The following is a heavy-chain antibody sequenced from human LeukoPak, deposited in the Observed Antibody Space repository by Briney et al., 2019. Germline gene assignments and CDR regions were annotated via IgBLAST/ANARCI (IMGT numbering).Heavy chain of an antibody. D-gene: IGHD2-2*01. J-gene: IGHJ6*02. V-gene: IGHV4-39*01. CDR1: GGSISSSSYY. Sequence: PSETLSLTCTVSGGSISSSSYYWGWIRQPPGKGLEWIGGIYYSGSTYYNPSLKSRVTISVDTSKNQFSLKLSSVTAADTAVYYCARRRILIVVGVYYYYGMDVWGQGTTVTVSS. CDR3: ARRRILIVVGVYYYYGMDV. CDR2: IYYSGST.